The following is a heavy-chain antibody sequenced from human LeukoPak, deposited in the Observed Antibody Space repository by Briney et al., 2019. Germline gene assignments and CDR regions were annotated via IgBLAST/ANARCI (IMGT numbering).Heavy chain of an antibody. D-gene: IGHD7-27*01. CDR2: INHSGSA. J-gene: IGHJ3*02. CDR1: GGSFSGYY. V-gene: IGHV4-34*01. CDR3: ARPPLGTYAFDI. Sequence: SETLSLTCAVYGGSFSGYYWSWIRQPPGKGLEWIGEINHSGSANYNPSLKSRVTISVDTSKNQFSLKLSSVTAADTAVYYCARPPLGTYAFDIWGQGTMVTVSS.